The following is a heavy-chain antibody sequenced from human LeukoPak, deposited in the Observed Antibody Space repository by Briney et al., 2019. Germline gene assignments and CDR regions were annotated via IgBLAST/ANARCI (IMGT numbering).Heavy chain of an antibody. CDR2: ISGGGDIT. D-gene: IGHD2-21*02. CDR3: VREDTPATANY. Sequence: GGSLRLSCAASGLTVSSNYMSWVRQAPGKGLEWVSAISGGGDITYYADSVTGRFTISRDNSKDTLFLQMHSLRPGDTAVYYCVREDTPATANYWGQGTLVTISS. CDR1: GLTVSSNY. V-gene: IGHV3-23*01. J-gene: IGHJ4*02.